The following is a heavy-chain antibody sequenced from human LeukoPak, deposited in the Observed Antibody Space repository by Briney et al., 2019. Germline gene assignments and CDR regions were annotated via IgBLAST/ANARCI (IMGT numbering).Heavy chain of an antibody. D-gene: IGHD4-17*01. CDR2: ISGSGGST. CDR3: AKDLPDYGDYVEGY. Sequence: GGSLRLPCAASGFTFSSFAMSWVRQAPGKGLEWVSTISGSGGSTNYADSVKGRFTFSRDNSKNTLYLQMNSLRAEDTAVYHCAKDLPDYGDYVEGYWGQGTLVTVSS. V-gene: IGHV3-23*01. J-gene: IGHJ4*02. CDR1: GFTFSSFA.